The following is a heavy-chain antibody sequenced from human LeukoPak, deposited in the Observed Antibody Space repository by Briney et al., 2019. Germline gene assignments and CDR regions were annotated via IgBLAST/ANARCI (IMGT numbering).Heavy chain of an antibody. Sequence: SETLSLTCTVSGYSISSGYYWGWIRQPPGKGLEWIGSIYHSGSTNYNPSLKSRVTISVDTSKNQFSLKLSSVTAADTAVYYCARGDFCSGGSCYLNWFDPWGQGTLVTVSS. CDR3: ARGDFCSGGSCYLNWFDP. D-gene: IGHD2-15*01. CDR1: GYSISSGYY. J-gene: IGHJ5*02. CDR2: IYHSGST. V-gene: IGHV4-38-2*02.